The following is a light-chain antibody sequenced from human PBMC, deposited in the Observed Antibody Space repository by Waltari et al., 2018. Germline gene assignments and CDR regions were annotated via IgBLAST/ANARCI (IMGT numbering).Light chain of an antibody. CDR2: EVT. J-gene: IGLJ3*02. V-gene: IGLV2-23*02. CDR1: NSAVGSYNF. CDR3: FSYAGSRNWV. Sequence: QSALTQAASVPGSPGQSITMSATGTNSAVGSYNFVPWYPQHPGEAPKLMIFEVTKRPSVVSNRFSGSKSGNTASLTISGLQAEDEAHYYCFSYAGSRNWVFGGGTKLTVL.